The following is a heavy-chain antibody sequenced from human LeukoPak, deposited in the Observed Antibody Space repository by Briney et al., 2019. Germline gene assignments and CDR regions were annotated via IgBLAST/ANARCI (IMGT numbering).Heavy chain of an antibody. CDR3: ARVTGYMIEDYFDY. J-gene: IGHJ4*02. CDR1: GGSISSYY. CDR2: IYYSGST. D-gene: IGHD3-22*01. Sequence: SETLSLTCTVSGGSISSYYWSWIRQPPGKGLEWIGYIYYSGSTNYKPSLKSRVTISVETSKDQFSLKLRSVTAADTAVYYCARVTGYMIEDYFDYWGQGTLVTVSS. V-gene: IGHV4-59*01.